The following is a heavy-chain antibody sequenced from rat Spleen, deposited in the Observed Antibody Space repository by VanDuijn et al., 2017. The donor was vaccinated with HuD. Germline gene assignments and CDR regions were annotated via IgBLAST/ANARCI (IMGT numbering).Heavy chain of an antibody. Sequence: EVLLQESGPGLVKPSQSLSLTCSVTGFSITNSFRWNWIRKFPGTSLEWMGYVNSAGSTNYNPSLKSRISITRDTSKNQFFLQVNSVTTEDTATYYCAKTTVAYYYVMDAWGPGASVTVSS. CDR3: AKTTVAYYYVMDA. J-gene: IGHJ4*01. V-gene: IGHV3-3*01. CDR1: GFSITNSFR. D-gene: IGHD1-11*01. CDR2: VNSAGST.